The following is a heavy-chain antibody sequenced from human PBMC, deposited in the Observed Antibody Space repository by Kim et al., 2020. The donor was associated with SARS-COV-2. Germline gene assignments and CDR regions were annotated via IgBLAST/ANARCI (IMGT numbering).Heavy chain of an antibody. Sequence: AAPVKGRFTILRDDSKNTLYLQMNSLKIEDTAVYYCLPGGSYDYYDGMDVWGQGTTVTVSS. CDR3: LPGGSYDYYDGMDV. D-gene: IGHD1-26*01. V-gene: IGHV3-15*01. J-gene: IGHJ6*02.